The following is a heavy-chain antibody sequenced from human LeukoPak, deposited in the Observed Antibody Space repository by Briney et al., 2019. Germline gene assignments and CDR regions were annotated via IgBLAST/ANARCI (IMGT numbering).Heavy chain of an antibody. V-gene: IGHV3-11*05. CDR3: AKGESKDYLNYFDYLNYFDH. Sequence: MAGGSLRLSCSMSGFTLSHYAMSWIRQAPGKGLEWVSYISSSSSYTNYADSVKGRFTISRDNAKNSLYLQMNSLRAEDTAVYYCAKGESKDYLNYFDYLNYFDHWGQGALVTVSS. CDR2: ISSSSSYT. J-gene: IGHJ4*02. CDR1: GFTLSHYA. D-gene: IGHD2/OR15-2a*01.